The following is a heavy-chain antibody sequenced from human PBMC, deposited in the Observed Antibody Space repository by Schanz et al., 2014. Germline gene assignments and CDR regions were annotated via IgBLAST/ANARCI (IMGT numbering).Heavy chain of an antibody. D-gene: IGHD3-10*01. CDR2: LRSDGSRR. J-gene: IGHJ4*02. CDR3: AKDPPRGVRTPIKPTLDY. CDR1: GYSFSDYD. V-gene: IGHV3-30*02. Sequence: VQLVESGGGLVQPGESLRVSCVGSGYSFSDYDMYWIRQAPGKGLEWLAFLRSDGSRRDYADSVKGRFTISRDNSRNTLSLQMSSLRPEDTAVYYCAKDPPRGVRTPIKPTLDYWGQGTRVTVS.